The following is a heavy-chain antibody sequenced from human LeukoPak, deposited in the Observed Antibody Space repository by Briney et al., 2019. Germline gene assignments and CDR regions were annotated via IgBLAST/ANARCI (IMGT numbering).Heavy chain of an antibody. CDR2: ISTSNSYR. CDR1: GFTFSGYS. CDR3: AREEGQLAV. D-gene: IGHD5-18*01. V-gene: IGHV3-21*01. Sequence: GGSLRLSCAASGFTFSGYSMTWVRQAPGKGLEWVSSISTSNSYRYYADSVKGRFTISRDNAKNSLYLQMNSLRAEDTAVDYCAREEGQLAVWGQGTLVTVSS. J-gene: IGHJ4*02.